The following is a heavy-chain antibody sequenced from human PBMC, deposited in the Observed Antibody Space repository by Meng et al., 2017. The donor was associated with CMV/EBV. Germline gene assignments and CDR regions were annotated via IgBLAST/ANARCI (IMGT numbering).Heavy chain of an antibody. CDR2: VSYGGSET. V-gene: IGHV3-30*04. J-gene: IGHJ5*01. CDR1: GFTFSNYA. Sequence: GESLKISCAASGFTFSNYAMHWVRQAPGRGLEWVAVVSYGGSETDYKDSVKGRVTISRDNSKSTLYLQMDSLTVDDTAMYYCVRGGKYCSTVNCPRWFDSWGKGTLVTVSS. CDR3: VRGGKYCSTVNCPRWFDS. D-gene: IGHD2-8*01.